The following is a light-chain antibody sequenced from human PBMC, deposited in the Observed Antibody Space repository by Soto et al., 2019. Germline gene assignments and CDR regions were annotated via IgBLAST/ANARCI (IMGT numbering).Light chain of an antibody. CDR1: QSVSSSY. Sequence: EIVLTQSPGTLSLSPGERATLSCRASQSVSSSYLAWYQQKPGQAPRLLIYGTSSRATAIPDRFSGSGSGPDFTLPISRLEPEDFAVYYCQQYGSSSWTFGQGTKVEIK. J-gene: IGKJ1*01. CDR2: GTS. V-gene: IGKV3-20*01. CDR3: QQYGSSSWT.